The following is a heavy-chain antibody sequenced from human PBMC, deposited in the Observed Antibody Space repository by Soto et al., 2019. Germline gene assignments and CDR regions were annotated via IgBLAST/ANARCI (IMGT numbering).Heavy chain of an antibody. CDR2: ISDSGSSI. D-gene: IGHD3-9*01. V-gene: IGHV3-48*03. CDR1: GFTFSSYE. J-gene: IGHJ4*02. Sequence: SLRLSCAASGFTFSSYELNWVRQAPGKGLEWVSYISDSGSSIYYADSVKGRFTISRDNAKNSLYLQMNGLRAEDTAVYYCARESDYDTFDYWGQGTLVTVSS. CDR3: ARESDYDTFDY.